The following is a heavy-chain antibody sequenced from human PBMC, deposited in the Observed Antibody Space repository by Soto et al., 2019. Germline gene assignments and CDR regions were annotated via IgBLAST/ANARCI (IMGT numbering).Heavy chain of an antibody. CDR3: ARGYGEEWPTSDF. D-gene: IGHD3-10*01. CDR1: GGSFSRYH. CDR2: IHHDGGT. V-gene: IGHV4-34*01. Sequence: QVQLQQWGAGLLKPSETLSLTCTVYGGSFSRYHWNWIRQAPGKGLEWIGEIHHDGGTNYSPSLEGRVTISVDTSKNEFSLKLSSVTAADTCVYYCARGYGEEWPTSDFWGQGTLVTVSS. J-gene: IGHJ4*02.